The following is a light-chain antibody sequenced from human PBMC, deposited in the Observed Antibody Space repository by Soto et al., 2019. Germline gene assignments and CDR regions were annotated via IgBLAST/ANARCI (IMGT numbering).Light chain of an antibody. V-gene: IGLV2-14*03. CDR3: SSFTTSDTYV. J-gene: IGLJ1*01. CDR2: DVT. Sequence: SVLTPPASLSGSPGQSIAISCPGTSSHVGAYNYVCWYQQHPGKAPKLLIYDVTNRPSGISDRFSGSKSGNTASLTISGLQAEDEADYCCSSFTTSDTYVFGSGTKVTVL. CDR1: SSHVGAYNY.